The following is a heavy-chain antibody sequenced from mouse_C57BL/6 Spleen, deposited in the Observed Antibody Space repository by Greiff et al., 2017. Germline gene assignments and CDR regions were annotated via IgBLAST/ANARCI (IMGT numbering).Heavy chain of an antibody. CDR2: IDPSDSYT. CDR3: AREGDSNLDY. V-gene: IGHV1-69*01. CDR1: GYTFTSYW. J-gene: IGHJ2*01. Sequence: VQLQQSGAELVMPGASVKLSCKASGYTFTSYWMHWVKQRPGQGLEWIGEIDPSDSYTNYNQKFKSKATLTVDKPSSTAYMQLSSLTSDDSAVYYYAREGDSNLDYWGQGTTLTVSS. D-gene: IGHD2-5*01.